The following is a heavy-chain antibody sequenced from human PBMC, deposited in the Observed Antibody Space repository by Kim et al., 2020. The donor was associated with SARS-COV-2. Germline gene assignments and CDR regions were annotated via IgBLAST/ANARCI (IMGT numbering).Heavy chain of an antibody. Sequence: SVKVSCKASGGTFSSYAISWVRQAPGQGLEWMGGIIPIFGTANYAQKFQGRVTITADESTSTAYMELSSLRSEDTAVYYCAREGRYNWIPFDYWGQGTLVTVSS. CDR2: IIPIFGTA. V-gene: IGHV1-69*13. J-gene: IGHJ4*02. CDR1: GGTFSSYA. D-gene: IGHD1-20*01. CDR3: AREGRYNWIPFDY.